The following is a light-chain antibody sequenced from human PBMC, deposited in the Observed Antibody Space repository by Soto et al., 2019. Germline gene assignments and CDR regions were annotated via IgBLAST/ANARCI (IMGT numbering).Light chain of an antibody. CDR3: QHYNSYSEA. Sequence: DIQMSHSPSALSGSIGDRVTITCRASQTISSWLAWYHQKPGKAPKLLIYKASTLKSGVPSRFSGSGSGTEFTLTISSLQPDDFATYYCQHYNSYSEAFGQGTMVDI. J-gene: IGKJ1*01. V-gene: IGKV1-5*03. CDR2: KAS. CDR1: QTISSW.